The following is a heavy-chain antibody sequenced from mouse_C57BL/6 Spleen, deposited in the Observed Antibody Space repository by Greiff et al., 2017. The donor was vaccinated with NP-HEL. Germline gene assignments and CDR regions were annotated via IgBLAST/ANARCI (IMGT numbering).Heavy chain of an antibody. Sequence: VQLQQSGAELMKPGASVKLSCKATGYTFTGYWIEWVKQRPGHGLEWIGEILPGSGSTNYNEKFKGKATFTADTSSNTAYMQLSSLTTEDSAIYYCARGRANWDVRYYYAMDYWGQGTSVTVSS. V-gene: IGHV1-9*01. CDR3: ARGRANWDVRYYYAMDY. CDR2: ILPGSGST. J-gene: IGHJ4*01. D-gene: IGHD4-1*01. CDR1: GYTFTGYW.